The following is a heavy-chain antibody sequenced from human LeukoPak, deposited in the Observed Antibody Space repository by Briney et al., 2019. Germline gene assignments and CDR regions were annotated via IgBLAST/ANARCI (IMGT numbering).Heavy chain of an antibody. J-gene: IGHJ4*02. V-gene: IGHV1-24*01. CDR1: GYSLRDLS. Sequence: ASVKVSCKGSGYSLRDLSMHWVRQTPGKGLEWMGGSDPEDGKTIYAQDFQGRVTMTEDTSTHTIYMELSSLRSEDTAVYYCATGAYGWPFFDNWGQGTLVIVSS. CDR2: SDPEDGKT. D-gene: IGHD3-10*01. CDR3: ATGAYGWPFFDN.